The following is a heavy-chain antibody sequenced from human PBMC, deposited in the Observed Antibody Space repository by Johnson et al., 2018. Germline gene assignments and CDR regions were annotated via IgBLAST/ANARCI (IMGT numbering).Heavy chain of an antibody. V-gene: IGHV3-30*18. Sequence: QVQLVQSGGGVVQPGRSLRLSCAASGFTFSSYGMHWVRQAPGKGLEWVAVISYDGSNKYYADSVKGRLTISRDNSKNTLYLQMNSLRAEDTAVYYCAKVGTYDYGWGSYRSYGMDVWGQGTTVTVSS. J-gene: IGHJ6*02. D-gene: IGHD3-16*02. CDR2: ISYDGSNK. CDR1: GFTFSSYG. CDR3: AKVGTYDYGWGSYRSYGMDV.